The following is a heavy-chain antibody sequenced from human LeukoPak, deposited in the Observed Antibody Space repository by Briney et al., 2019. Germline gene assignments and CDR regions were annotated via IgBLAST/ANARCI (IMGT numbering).Heavy chain of an antibody. D-gene: IGHD4-17*01. V-gene: IGHV3-30*02. CDR2: IRYDGGNK. CDR3: ARDGSYGDYGIFDY. J-gene: IGHJ4*02. CDR1: GFTFSSYG. Sequence: PGGSLRLSCAASGFTFSSYGMHWVRQAPGKGLEWVAFIRYDGGNKYYADSVKGRFTISRDNSKNTLYLQMNSLRAEDTAVYYCARDGSYGDYGIFDYWGQGTLVTVSS.